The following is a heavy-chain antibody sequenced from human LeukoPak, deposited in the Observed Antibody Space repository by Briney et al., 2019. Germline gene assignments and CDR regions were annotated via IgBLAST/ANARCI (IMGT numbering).Heavy chain of an antibody. J-gene: IGHJ4*01. V-gene: IGHV3-7*01. CDR2: IKQDGSEK. CDR3: AIKXSIAASKN. Sequence: GGSLRLSCAASGFSFKSYSMSWIRQTPGKGLEWVANIKQDGSEKYYVDSVKGRFNISRDNGKNSLYLQMNSLRAEDTAVYYCAIKXSIAASKNWGQGTLVTVSS. CDR1: GFSFKSYS. D-gene: IGHD6-25*01.